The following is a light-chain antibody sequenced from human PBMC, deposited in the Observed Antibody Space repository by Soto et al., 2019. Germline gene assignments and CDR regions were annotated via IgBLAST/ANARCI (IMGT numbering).Light chain of an antibody. CDR3: QQYKGA. Sequence: DIQMTQSPSTLSASVGDRVTITCRASQSISTWLAWYQQKPGKAPRLLIYKASILESGVPSRFSGSGSGTEFTLTISSLQPDDFATYYCQQYKGAFGQGTKVGIK. CDR2: KAS. V-gene: IGKV1-5*03. CDR1: QSISTW. J-gene: IGKJ1*01.